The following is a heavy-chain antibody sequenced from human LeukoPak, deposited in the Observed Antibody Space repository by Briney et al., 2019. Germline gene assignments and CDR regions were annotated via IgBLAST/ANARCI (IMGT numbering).Heavy chain of an antibody. Sequence: QAGGSLRLSCAASGFTFSSYAMSWVRQAPGKGLKWVSTINDNGAGTYYADSVKGRFTISRDNSYNTVSLQMNSLRDKDTGVYYCAKGLRTGVGPYMGYHYYMDVWGKGATVTVSS. CDR1: GFTFSSYA. J-gene: IGHJ6*03. D-gene: IGHD3-16*01. CDR3: AKGLRTGVGPYMGYHYYMDV. CDR2: INDNGAGT. V-gene: IGHV3-23*01.